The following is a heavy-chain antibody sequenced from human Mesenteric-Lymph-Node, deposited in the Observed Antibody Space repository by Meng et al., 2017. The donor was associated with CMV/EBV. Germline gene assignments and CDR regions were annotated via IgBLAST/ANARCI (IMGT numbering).Heavy chain of an antibody. J-gene: IGHJ6*02. D-gene: IGHD5/OR15-5a*01. CDR1: GFTFSDYY. CDR2: ISTSGSTI. Sequence: GESLKISCAASGFTFSDYYMSWIRQAPGKGLEWVSYISTSGSTIYYADSVKGRFTISRDNAKNSLYLQMNSLRAEETAVYYCARGVKEAYYYGMDVWGQGTTVTVSS. CDR3: ARGVKEAYYYGMDV. V-gene: IGHV3-11*01.